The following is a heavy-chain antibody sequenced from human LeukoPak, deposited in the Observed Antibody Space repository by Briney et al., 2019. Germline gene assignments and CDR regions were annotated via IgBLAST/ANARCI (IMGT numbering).Heavy chain of an antibody. V-gene: IGHV1-69*13. CDR2: IIPIFGTA. J-gene: IGHJ3*02. D-gene: IGHD3-22*01. CDR1: GGTFSIYA. CDR3: ARDCRYYDSSGPLPDGAFDI. Sequence: SVTVSCTASGGTFSIYAISWVRQAPGQGLEWMGGIIPIFGTANYAQKFQGRVTITADESTSTAYMELSSLRSEDTAVYYCARDCRYYDSSGPLPDGAFDIWGQGTMVTVSS.